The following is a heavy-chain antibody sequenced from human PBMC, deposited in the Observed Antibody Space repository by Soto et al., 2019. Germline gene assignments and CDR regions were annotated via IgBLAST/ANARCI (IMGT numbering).Heavy chain of an antibody. CDR3: ARGGYDFWYGY. D-gene: IGHD3-3*01. J-gene: IGHJ4*02. CDR2: ISSSSSTI. V-gene: IGHV3-48*01. Sequence: EVQLVESGGGLVQPGGSLRLSCAASGFTFSSYSMNWVRQAPGKGLEWVSYISSSSSTIYYADSVKGRFTISRDNAKNSLYLQMNSLRAEDTAVYYCARGGYDFWYGYWGQGTLVTVSS. CDR1: GFTFSSYS.